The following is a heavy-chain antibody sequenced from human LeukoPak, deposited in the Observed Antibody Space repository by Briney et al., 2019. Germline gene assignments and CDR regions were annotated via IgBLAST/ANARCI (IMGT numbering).Heavy chain of an antibody. CDR3: ARHDVGCSGGSCYLYYFDY. J-gene: IGHJ4*02. CDR1: GGSISDYY. D-gene: IGHD2-15*01. CDR2: IYYSGST. V-gene: IGHV4-59*08. Sequence: KSSETLSLTCTVSGGSISDYYWNWIRQPPGKGLEWIGLIYYSGSTNYNPSLKSRVTISVDTSKNQFSLKLSSVTAADTAVYYCARHDVGCSGGSCYLYYFDYWGQGTLVTVSS.